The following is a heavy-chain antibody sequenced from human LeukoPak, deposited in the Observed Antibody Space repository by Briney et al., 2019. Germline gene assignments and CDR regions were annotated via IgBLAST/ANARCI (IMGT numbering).Heavy chain of an antibody. CDR3: ARASKYCSGGSCYFPRFDP. J-gene: IGHJ5*02. V-gene: IGHV1-69*04. D-gene: IGHD2-15*01. Sequence: SVTVSCKASGGTFSSYAISWVRQAPGQGLEWMGRIIPILGIANYAQKFQGRVTITADKSTSTAYMELSSLRSEDTAVYYCARASKYCSGGSCYFPRFDPWGQGTLVTVSS. CDR2: IIPILGIA. CDR1: GGTFSSYA.